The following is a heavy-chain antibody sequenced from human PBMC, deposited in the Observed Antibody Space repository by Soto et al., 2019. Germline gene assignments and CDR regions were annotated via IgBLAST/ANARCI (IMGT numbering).Heavy chain of an antibody. D-gene: IGHD3-3*01. CDR1: GFSLTTSGVG. J-gene: IGHJ4*02. Sequence: QITLNESGPTPVKPRQTLTLTCTFSGFSLTTSGVGVGWIRQSPGKAPEWLALIYWDDDKRYSPSLKSSLTITKDTSKNPVVLTMADLDPADTATYYCAHRVLRTVFGLVTTTAIYFDFWGQGTPVAVSS. CDR2: IYWDDDK. CDR3: AHRVLRTVFGLVTTTAIYFDF. V-gene: IGHV2-5*02.